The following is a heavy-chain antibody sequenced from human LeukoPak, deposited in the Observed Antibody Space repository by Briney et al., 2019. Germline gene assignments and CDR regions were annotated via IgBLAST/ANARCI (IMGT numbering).Heavy chain of an antibody. CDR3: ARRHHFGFLDS. J-gene: IGHJ4*02. Sequence: GGSLRLSCAASGVMFPSYWMTWVLQAPGKGLEWVANIKQDGSEKYYVDSVKGHFTISRDNAQNSVYLQMNSLRAEDTAVYYCARRHHFGFLDSWGQGTLVTVSS. CDR2: IKQDGSEK. CDR1: GVMFPSYW. D-gene: IGHD3-10*01. V-gene: IGHV3-7*04.